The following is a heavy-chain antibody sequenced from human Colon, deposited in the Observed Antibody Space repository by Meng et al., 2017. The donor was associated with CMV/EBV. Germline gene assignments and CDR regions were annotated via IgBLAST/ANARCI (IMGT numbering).Heavy chain of an antibody. Sequence: QVRRAQVGAGVKKPWDSVTVSCQAYGYSFTGYFMYWVRQPPGKGLEWLGVINPITGGTHYAQKFQGRVTMTSDTSMNTAYMVLSRLRSDDTAVYYCASLSGGDFDYWGQGTLVTVSS. J-gene: IGHJ4*02. CDR3: ASLSGGDFDY. D-gene: IGHD1-26*01. CDR1: GYSFTGYF. CDR2: INPITGGT. V-gene: IGHV1-2*02.